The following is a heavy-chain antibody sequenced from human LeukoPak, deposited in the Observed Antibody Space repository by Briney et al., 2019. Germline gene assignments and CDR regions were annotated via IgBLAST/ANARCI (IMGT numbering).Heavy chain of an antibody. J-gene: IGHJ4*01. CDR3: ARDGFTGPTTAYLDH. CDR1: GFTFSDYW. Sequence: GGSLRLSCAASGFTFSDYWMSWVRQAPGKGLEWVANIKQDGSEKYYVDSVTGRFTISRDNAKNSLYLQMSSLRAEDTAVYYCARDGFTGPTTAYLDHWGQGTLVTVSS. V-gene: IGHV3-7*01. D-gene: IGHD1-1*01. CDR2: IKQDGSEK.